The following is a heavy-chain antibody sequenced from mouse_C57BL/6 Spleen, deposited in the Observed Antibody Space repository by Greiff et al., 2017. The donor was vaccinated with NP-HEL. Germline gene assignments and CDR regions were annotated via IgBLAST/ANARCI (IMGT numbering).Heavy chain of an antibody. CDR3: ARHDGYYVAMDY. Sequence: EVHLVESGGGLVKPGGSLKLSCAASGFTFSDYGMHWVRQAPEKGLEWVAYISSGSSTIYYADTVKGRFTISRDNAKNTLFLQMTSLRSEDTAMYYCARHDGYYVAMDYWGQGTSVTVSS. CDR2: ISSGSSTI. D-gene: IGHD2-3*01. V-gene: IGHV5-17*01. J-gene: IGHJ4*01. CDR1: GFTFSDYG.